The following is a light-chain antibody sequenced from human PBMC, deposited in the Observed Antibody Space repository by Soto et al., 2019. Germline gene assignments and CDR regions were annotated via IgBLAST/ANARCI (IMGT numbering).Light chain of an antibody. V-gene: IGLV3-21*04. CDR2: YDS. Sequence: SYELTQPPSVSVAPGKTARITCGGNNIGSKSVHWYQQKPGQAPVLVIYYDSDRPSGIPERFSGSNSGNTATLTISRVEAGDDADYYCQVRDSSSDHYVFGTGTNVTVL. J-gene: IGLJ1*01. CDR3: QVRDSSSDHYV. CDR1: NIGSKS.